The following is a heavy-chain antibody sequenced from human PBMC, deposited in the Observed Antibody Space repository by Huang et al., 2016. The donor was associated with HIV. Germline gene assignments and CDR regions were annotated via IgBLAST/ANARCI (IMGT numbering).Heavy chain of an antibody. Sequence: EVQVVESGGGLTQPGGSLRLSCGVSGLSVSGNYMAWVRQAPGKGLEWIALFDNGDDTFYADSVKGRFTISRDNSRNTVFLQMNSLRAEDTAVYYCATFTIFGVDKGVWGQGTTVTVSS. CDR3: ATFTIFGVDKGV. V-gene: IGHV3-53*01. J-gene: IGHJ6*02. CDR1: GLSVSGNY. D-gene: IGHD3-3*01. CDR2: FDNGDDT.